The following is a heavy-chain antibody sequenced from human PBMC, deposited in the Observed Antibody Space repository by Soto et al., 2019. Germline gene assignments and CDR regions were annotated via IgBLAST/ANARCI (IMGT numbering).Heavy chain of an antibody. CDR2: ISGSGGST. CDR3: EKRGAGGFYALNWFDP. J-gene: IGHJ5*02. CDR1: GFTFSSYA. Sequence: GGSLRLSCAASGFTFSSYAMSWVRQAPGKGLEWVSAISGSGGSTYYADSVKGRFTISRDNSKNTLYLQMNSLRAEDTAVYYCEKRGAGGFYALNWFDPWGQGTLVTVSA. D-gene: IGHD3-10*01. V-gene: IGHV3-23*01.